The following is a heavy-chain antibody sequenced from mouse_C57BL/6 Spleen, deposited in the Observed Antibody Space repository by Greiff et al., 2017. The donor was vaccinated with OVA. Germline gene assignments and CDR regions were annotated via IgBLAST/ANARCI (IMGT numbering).Heavy chain of an antibody. CDR1: GYAFTNYL. Sequence: QVQLQQSGAELVRPGTSVKVSCKASGYAFTNYLIEWVKQRPGQGLEWIGVINPGSGGTNYNEKFKGKATLTADKSSSTAYMQLSSLTSEDSAVYYCARGDDGYYGYWGQGTTLTVSS. CDR3: ARGDDGYYGY. D-gene: IGHD2-3*01. J-gene: IGHJ2*01. V-gene: IGHV1-54*01. CDR2: INPGSGGT.